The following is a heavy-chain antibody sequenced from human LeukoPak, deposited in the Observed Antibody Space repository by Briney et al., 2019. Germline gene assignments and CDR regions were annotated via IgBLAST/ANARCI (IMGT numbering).Heavy chain of an antibody. D-gene: IGHD2-2*01. V-gene: IGHV3-7*01. CDR1: GFTFSSYW. CDR3: ARTAALFPVVPARTLRSPVYFDY. CDR2: IKQDGSEK. J-gene: IGHJ4*02. Sequence: GGSLRLSCAASGFTFSSYWMSWVRQAPGKGLEWVANIKQDGSEKYYVDSVKGRFTISRDNAKNSLYLQMNSLRAEDTAAYYCARTAALFPVVPARTLRSPVYFDYWGQGTLVTVSS.